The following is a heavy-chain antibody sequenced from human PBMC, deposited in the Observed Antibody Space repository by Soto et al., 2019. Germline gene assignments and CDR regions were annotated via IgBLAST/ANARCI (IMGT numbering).Heavy chain of an antibody. CDR3: ARDFVSGLLWFGGYGMEV. CDR2: MSGRGGST. J-gene: IGHJ6*02. CDR1: GFTFSDYA. V-gene: IGHV3-23*01. D-gene: IGHD3-10*01. Sequence: AGGSLRLSCAASGFTFSDYAMNWVRQAPGKGLEWVSGMSGRGGSTYYAESVKGRFSISRDNSKNMLYLQMNSLRADDTAVYYCARDFVSGLLWFGGYGMEVWGQGTTVTVSS.